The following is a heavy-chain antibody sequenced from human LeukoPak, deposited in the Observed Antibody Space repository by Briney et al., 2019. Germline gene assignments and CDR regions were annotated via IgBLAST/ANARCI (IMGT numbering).Heavy chain of an antibody. CDR2: ISGTGGST. CDR1: GFTFSSYV. V-gene: IGHV3-23*01. J-gene: IGHJ4*02. CDR3: AKDLSAVAGAFDY. D-gene: IGHD6-19*01. Sequence: PGGSLRLSCAASGFTFSSYVMTWVRQAPGKGLEWVSAISGTGGSTDYADSVKGRFTISRDNSKNTLYLQMNSLRAEDTAVYYCAKDLSAVAGAFDYWGQGTLVTVSS.